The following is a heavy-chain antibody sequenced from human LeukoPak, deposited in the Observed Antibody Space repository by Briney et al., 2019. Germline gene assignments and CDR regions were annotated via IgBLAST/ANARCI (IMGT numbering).Heavy chain of an antibody. D-gene: IGHD2-21*02. CDR1: GFTFRNYG. CDR2: VSGSGSVT. J-gene: IGHJ5*02. V-gene: IGHV3-23*01. CDR3: VKDLDCSGGDCYFNWYDP. Sequence: WGSLRLSCAVSGFTFRNYGMTWVRQAPGEGLEWVASVSGSGSVTYYADSVKGHFTISRDNSKNTLFLQMDSLRADDTAVYYCVKDLDCSGGDCYFNWYDPWGQGTLVTVSS.